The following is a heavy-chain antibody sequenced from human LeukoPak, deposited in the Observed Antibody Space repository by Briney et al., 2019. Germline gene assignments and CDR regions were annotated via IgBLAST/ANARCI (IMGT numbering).Heavy chain of an antibody. D-gene: IGHD5-18*01. CDR1: GGSISSYY. V-gene: IGHV4-4*07. J-gene: IGHJ4*02. CDR3: ARDRGYSYAFDY. CDR2: IYTSGST. Sequence: SETLSLTCTVSGGSISSYYWSWIRQPAGKGLEWIGRIYTSGSTNYNPSLKSRVTISIDTSKNQFSLKLNSVTAADTAVYYCARDRGYSYAFDYWGEGTLVTVSS.